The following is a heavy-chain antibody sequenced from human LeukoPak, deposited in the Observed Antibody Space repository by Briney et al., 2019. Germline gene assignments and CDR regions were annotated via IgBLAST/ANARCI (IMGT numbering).Heavy chain of an antibody. CDR2: ISWNSGSI. CDR1: GFTSDDYA. V-gene: IGHV3-9*02. CDR3: AKADSSGWEVIDY. J-gene: IGHJ4*02. D-gene: IGHD6-19*01. Sequence: GGSLRLSRAASGFTSDDYAMHWVRQAPGKGLEWVSGISWNSGSIGYADSVKGRFTISRDNAKNSLYLQMNSLRAEDTALYYCAKADSSGWEVIDYWGQGTLVTVSS.